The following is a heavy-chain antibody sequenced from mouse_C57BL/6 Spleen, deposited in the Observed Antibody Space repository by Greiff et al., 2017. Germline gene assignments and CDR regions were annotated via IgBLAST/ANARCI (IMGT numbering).Heavy chain of an antibody. CDR1: GYTFTSYW. CDR2: IHPNSGST. J-gene: IGHJ2*01. CDR3: ARWRNGGYFDY. V-gene: IGHV1-64*01. Sequence: VQLQQPGAELVKPGASVKLSCKASGYTFTSYWMHWVKQRPGQGLEWIGMIHPNSGSTNYNEKFKSKATLTVNKSSNTAYMQLSSLTSEDSAVYYCARWRNGGYFDYWGQGTTLTVSS.